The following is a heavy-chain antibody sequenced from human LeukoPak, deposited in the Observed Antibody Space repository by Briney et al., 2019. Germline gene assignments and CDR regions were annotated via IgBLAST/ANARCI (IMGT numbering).Heavy chain of an antibody. Sequence: ASVKVSCKASGYTFTSYGISWVRQAPGQGLEWMGWISAYNGNKNYAQKLQGRVTMTTDTSTSTAYMELRSLRSDDTAVYYCARDWVGAPPFDYWGQGTLVTVSS. V-gene: IGHV1-18*01. CDR1: GYTFTSYG. CDR3: ARDWVGAPPFDY. J-gene: IGHJ4*02. D-gene: IGHD1-26*01. CDR2: ISAYNGNK.